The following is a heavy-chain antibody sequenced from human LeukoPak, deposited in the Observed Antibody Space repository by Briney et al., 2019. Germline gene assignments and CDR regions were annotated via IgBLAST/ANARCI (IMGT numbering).Heavy chain of an antibody. J-gene: IGHJ4*02. Sequence: GASLKISCKGSGYSFTSYWIGWVRQMPGKGLEGMGIIYPGDSDTRYSPSFQGQVTISADKSISTAYLQRSSLKASDTAMYYCARPGGYSGYDYYFDYWGQGTLVTVSS. V-gene: IGHV5-51*01. CDR3: ARPGGYSGYDYYFDY. CDR2: IYPGDSDT. CDR1: GYSFTSYW. D-gene: IGHD5-12*01.